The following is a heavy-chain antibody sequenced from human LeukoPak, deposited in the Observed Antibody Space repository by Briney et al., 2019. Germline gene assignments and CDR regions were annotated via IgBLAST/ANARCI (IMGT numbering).Heavy chain of an antibody. Sequence: QPGGSLRLSCAASGFTFSSYSMNWVRQAPGKGLEWVSYISSSSSTIYYADSVKGRFTISRDNAKNSLYLQMNSLRAEDTAVYYCAKDPGVVPAHYFDYWGQGILVTVSS. V-gene: IGHV3-48*01. CDR2: ISSSSSTI. J-gene: IGHJ4*02. CDR1: GFTFSSYS. CDR3: AKDPGVVPAHYFDY. D-gene: IGHD2-2*01.